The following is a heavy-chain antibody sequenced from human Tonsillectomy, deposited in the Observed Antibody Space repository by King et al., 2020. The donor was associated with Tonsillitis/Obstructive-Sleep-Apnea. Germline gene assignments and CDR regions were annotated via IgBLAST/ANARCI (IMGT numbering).Heavy chain of an antibody. D-gene: IGHD3-3*01. V-gene: IGHV4-39*01. J-gene: IGHJ4*02. Sequence: QLQESGPGLLKASETLSLTCTVSGGSVSSSIYYWGWIRQPPGKGLEWIGSCFYSGGTFYNPSLHSLVTISVDASKDQFSLQLTSVTAADTAVYYCALGKYDFRSGYYDPFDYWGQGTLVTVSS. CDR1: GGSVSSSIYY. CDR2: CFYSGGT. CDR3: ALGKYDFRSGYYDPFDY.